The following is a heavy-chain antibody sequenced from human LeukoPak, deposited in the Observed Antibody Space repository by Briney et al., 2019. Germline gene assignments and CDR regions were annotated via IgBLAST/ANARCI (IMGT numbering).Heavy chain of an antibody. V-gene: IGHV4-39*01. J-gene: IGHJ5*02. CDR2: IYYSGST. CDR3: ARQGDTLRYFDWLYQPHLQFDP. CDR1: GGSISSSSYY. D-gene: IGHD3-9*01. Sequence: SETLSLTCTVSGGSISSSSYYWGWIRQPPGKGLEWIGSIYYSGSTYYNPSLKSRVTISVDTSKNQFSLKLSSVTAADTAVYYCARQGDTLRYFDWLYQPHLQFDPWGQGTLVTVSS.